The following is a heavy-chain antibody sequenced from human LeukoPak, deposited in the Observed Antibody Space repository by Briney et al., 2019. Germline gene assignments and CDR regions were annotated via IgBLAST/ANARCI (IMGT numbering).Heavy chain of an antibody. D-gene: IGHD3-9*01. Sequence: GSSVKVSCKASGGTFSSYAISWVRQAPGQGLDWMGGIIPIFGTANYAQKFQGRVTITTDESTSTAYMELSSLRSEDTAVYYCARGVRYFDWLLRPWGQGTLVTVSS. CDR1: GGTFSSYA. CDR3: ARGVRYFDWLLRP. V-gene: IGHV1-69*05. J-gene: IGHJ4*02. CDR2: IIPIFGTA.